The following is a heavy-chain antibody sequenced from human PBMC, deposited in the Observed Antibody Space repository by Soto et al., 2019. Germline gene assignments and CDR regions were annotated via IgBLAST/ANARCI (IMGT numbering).Heavy chain of an antibody. V-gene: IGHV4-39*01. CDR1: GGFISSSSYY. D-gene: IGHD2-15*01. J-gene: IGHJ4*02. CDR2: IYYSGST. CDR3: AVLDIVVVAATPSDY. Sequence: QLQLQESGPGLVKPSETLSLTCTVSGGFISSSSYYWGWIRQPPGKGLEWIGSIYYSGSTYYNPSLKSRVTISVDTSKNQFSLKLSSVTAADTAVYYCAVLDIVVVAATPSDYWGQGTLVTVSS.